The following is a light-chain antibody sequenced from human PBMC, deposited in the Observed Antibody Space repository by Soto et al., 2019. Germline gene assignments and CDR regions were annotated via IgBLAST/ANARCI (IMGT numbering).Light chain of an antibody. CDR2: EVS. Sequence: QSALTQPASVSGSPGQSITISCTGTSSDVGGYNYVSWYQHHPGKAPKLMIYEVSNRPSGVSNRFSGSKSGNTASLTISGLQAEDEADYSCSSYTTSSTLNVFGTGTKVTVL. J-gene: IGLJ1*01. V-gene: IGLV2-14*01. CDR1: SSDVGGYNY. CDR3: SSYTTSSTLNV.